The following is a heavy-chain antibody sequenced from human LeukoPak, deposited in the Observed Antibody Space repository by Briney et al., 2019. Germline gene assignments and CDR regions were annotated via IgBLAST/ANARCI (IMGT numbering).Heavy chain of an antibody. CDR3: ARVSGTTVYYYYGMDV. CDR1: GFTFSSYA. Sequence: GGSLRLSCAASGFTFSSYAMHWVRQAPGKGLEWVAVISYDGSNKYYADSVKGRFTISRDNSKNTPYLQMNSLRAEDTAVYYCARVSGTTVYYYYGMDVWGQGTTVTVSS. D-gene: IGHD1-1*01. CDR2: ISYDGSNK. J-gene: IGHJ6*02. V-gene: IGHV3-30*04.